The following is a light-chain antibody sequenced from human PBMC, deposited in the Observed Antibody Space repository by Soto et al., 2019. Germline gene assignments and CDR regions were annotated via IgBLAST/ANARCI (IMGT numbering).Light chain of an antibody. J-gene: IGLJ2*01. CDR1: SSDVGGYNY. CDR3: SSYTSSNTVV. CDR2: DVR. V-gene: IGLV2-14*01. Sequence: QSALTQPASVSGSPGQSITISCTGTSSDVGGYNYVSWYQQHPGKAPKLMIYDVRNRPSGVSNRFSDSKSGNTASLTISGLQAEDEADYYCSSYTSSNTVVFGGGTQLTVL.